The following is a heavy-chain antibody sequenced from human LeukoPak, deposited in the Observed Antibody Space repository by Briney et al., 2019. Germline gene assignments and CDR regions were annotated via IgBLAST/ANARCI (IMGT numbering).Heavy chain of an antibody. D-gene: IGHD3-10*01. CDR3: ATDPNYYGSGSLDY. Sequence: ASVKVSCKASGYTFTSYGISWVRQAPGQGLEWMGSVDPEDGETIYAQKFQGRVTMTEDTSTDTVYMELSSLRSEDTAMYYCATDPNYYGSGSLDYWGQGTLVTVSS. V-gene: IGHV1-24*01. CDR1: GYTFTSYG. CDR2: VDPEDGET. J-gene: IGHJ4*02.